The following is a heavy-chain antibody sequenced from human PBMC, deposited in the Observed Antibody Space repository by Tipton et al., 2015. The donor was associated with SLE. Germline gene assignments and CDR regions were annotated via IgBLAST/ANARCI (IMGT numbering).Heavy chain of an antibody. J-gene: IGHJ4*02. D-gene: IGHD6-6*01. Sequence: TLSLTCAVYGGSVRGYYWSWIRQAPGKGLEWIGEINHSGIINYNPSLKSRVTISGDTPKNQFSLKLSSVTAADTAMYYCARRPWLSSSGYFDYWGQGTLVTVSA. CDR3: ARRPWLSSSGYFDY. CDR1: GGSVRGYY. CDR2: INHSGII. V-gene: IGHV4-34*01.